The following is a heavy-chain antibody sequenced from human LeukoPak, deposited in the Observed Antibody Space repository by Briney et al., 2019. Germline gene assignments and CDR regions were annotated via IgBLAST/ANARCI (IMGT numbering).Heavy chain of an antibody. CDR1: GFSFGSSG. CDR3: ATETIGRHYDY. Sequence: GGSLRLPCAASGFSFGSSGINWVRQAPGRGLEWVASIGSTGSDRYYADSVKGRFTISRDNAKNSLYLQINSLRVEDTAVYYCATETIGRHYDYWGQGTLLTVSS. J-gene: IGHJ4*02. CDR2: IGSTGSDR. D-gene: IGHD1-14*01. V-gene: IGHV3-21*01.